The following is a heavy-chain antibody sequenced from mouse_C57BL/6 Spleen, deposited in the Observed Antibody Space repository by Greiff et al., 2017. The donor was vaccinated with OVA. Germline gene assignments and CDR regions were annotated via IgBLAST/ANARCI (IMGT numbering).Heavy chain of an antibody. D-gene: IGHD1-1*02. J-gene: IGHJ2*01. CDR3: ARERIHYYYVDY. Sequence: EVQLKESGGGLVKPGGSLKLSCAASGFTFSSYSMSWVRQTPEQRLEWVATISAGGSYTYYPDNVKGRFTITRDNASSTLYLQLSRLTSEDTAMYYCARERIHYYYVDYWGQGTTLTVSS. CDR1: GFTFSSYS. CDR2: ISAGGSYT. V-gene: IGHV5-4*01.